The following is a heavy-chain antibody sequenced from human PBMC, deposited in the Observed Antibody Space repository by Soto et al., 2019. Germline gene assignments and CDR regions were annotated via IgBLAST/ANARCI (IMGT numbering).Heavy chain of an antibody. J-gene: IGHJ4*02. Sequence: ASVKVSCKASGGTFSSYTISWVRQAPGQGLEWMGRIIPILGIANYAQKFQGRVTITADKSTSTAYMELSSLRSEDTAVYYCALNREVVERPDGDYNYWGQGTLVTVSS. CDR3: ALNREVVERPDGDYNY. CDR2: IIPILGIA. D-gene: IGHD4-17*01. V-gene: IGHV1-69*02. CDR1: GGTFSSYT.